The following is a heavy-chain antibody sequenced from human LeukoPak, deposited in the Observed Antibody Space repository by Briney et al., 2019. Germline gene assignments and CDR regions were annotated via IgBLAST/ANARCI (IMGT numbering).Heavy chain of an antibody. CDR1: GYTFTTYG. CDR3: ARDGSKVIAAAGYFDY. CDR2: ISPYNSNT. D-gene: IGHD6-13*01. J-gene: IGHJ4*02. Sequence: ASVKVSCKSSGYTFTTYGISWMRQAPGQSLEWMGWISPYNSNTKYAQKLQGRVTMTTDTSTNTAYMELRSLTSDDSAVYYCARDGSKVIAAAGYFDYWGQGTLVTVSS. V-gene: IGHV1-18*01.